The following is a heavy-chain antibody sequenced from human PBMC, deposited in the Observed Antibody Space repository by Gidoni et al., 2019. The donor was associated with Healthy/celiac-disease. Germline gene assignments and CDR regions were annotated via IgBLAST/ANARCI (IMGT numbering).Heavy chain of an antibody. CDR2: ISWDGGRT. CDR3: AKDKYSSGWTRMYFDY. Sequence: EVQLVESGGVVVQPGGSLRLSCAASGFTFDDYAIHWVRQAPGKGLEWVSLISWDGGRTYYADSVKGRFTISRDNSKNSLYLQMNSLRAEDTALYYCAKDKYSSGWTRMYFDYWGQGTLVTVSS. CDR1: GFTFDDYA. D-gene: IGHD6-19*01. J-gene: IGHJ4*02. V-gene: IGHV3-43D*04.